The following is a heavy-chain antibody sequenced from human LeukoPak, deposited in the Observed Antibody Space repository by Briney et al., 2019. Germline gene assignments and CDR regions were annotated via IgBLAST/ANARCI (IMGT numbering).Heavy chain of an antibody. CDR3: AKDIRIAAAGTGGDAFDI. D-gene: IGHD6-13*01. Sequence: GGSLRLSCAASGFTFDDYAMHWVRQGPGKGLEWVSGISWNSGSIDYADSVKGRFTISRDNAKNSLYLQMNSLRAEDTALYYSAKDIRIAAAGTGGDAFDIWGQGTMVTVSS. CDR2: ISWNSGSI. CDR1: GFTFDDYA. J-gene: IGHJ3*02. V-gene: IGHV3-9*01.